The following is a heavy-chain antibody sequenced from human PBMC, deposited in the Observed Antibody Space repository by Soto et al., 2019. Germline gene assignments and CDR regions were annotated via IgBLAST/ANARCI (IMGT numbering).Heavy chain of an antibody. Sequence: QVQLVQSGAEVKKPGASVKVSCKASGYIFTAYSMHWVRQAPGQGLEWMGVVNPSGGSTNYAQKFQGRITMTRDTSTSTVYMDLSSLTSEDTAVYYCAREENCSDGICYSEYFQRWGQGTLVNVS. CDR1: GYIFTAYS. D-gene: IGHD2-15*01. J-gene: IGHJ1*01. CDR2: VNPSGGST. CDR3: AREENCSDGICYSEYFQR. V-gene: IGHV1-46*01.